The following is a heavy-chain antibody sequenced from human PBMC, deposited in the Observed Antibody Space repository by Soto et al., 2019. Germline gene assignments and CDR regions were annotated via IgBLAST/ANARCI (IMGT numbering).Heavy chain of an antibody. CDR3: AREDYAGASPRFDY. CDR1: GGTFRNYA. Sequence: QVQLVQSGAEVKKPGSSVKVSCKASGGTFRNYAFSWVRQAPGQGLEWMGEVIPIFGTTPYAQKFQGRVTITADESTNTAYMELSSLRAEDTAVYYCAREDYAGASPRFDYWGLGALVTVSS. V-gene: IGHV1-69*01. CDR2: VIPIFGTT. J-gene: IGHJ4*02. D-gene: IGHD4-17*01.